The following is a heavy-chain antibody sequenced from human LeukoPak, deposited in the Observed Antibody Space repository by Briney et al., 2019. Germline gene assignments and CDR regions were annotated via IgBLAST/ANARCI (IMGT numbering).Heavy chain of an antibody. CDR1: GFTVSSNC. CDR3: ARGPSTGDIDY. Sequence: GGSLRLSCAASGFTVSSNCMSWVRQAPGKGLEWVSLIYSGGSTYYADSMKGRFTISRDNSKNTLYLQMGSLRAEDMAVYYCARGPSTGDIDYWGQGTLVTVSS. J-gene: IGHJ4*02. D-gene: IGHD3-16*01. V-gene: IGHV3-53*05. CDR2: IYSGGST.